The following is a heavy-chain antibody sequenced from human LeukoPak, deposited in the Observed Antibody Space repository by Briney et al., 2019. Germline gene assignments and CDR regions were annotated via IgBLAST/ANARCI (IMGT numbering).Heavy chain of an antibody. Sequence: GASVKLSCKASGYTFNSYGISWVRQAPGQGLEWMGWISTYKDNTNYAQKFQGRVTMTTDTSTSTAYMDLRSLLSDDSAVYYCARVIAARGHYFYMDVWGKGTTVTVSS. V-gene: IGHV1-18*01. CDR2: ISTYKDNT. CDR1: GYTFNSYG. CDR3: ARVIAARGHYFYMDV. J-gene: IGHJ6*03. D-gene: IGHD6-6*01.